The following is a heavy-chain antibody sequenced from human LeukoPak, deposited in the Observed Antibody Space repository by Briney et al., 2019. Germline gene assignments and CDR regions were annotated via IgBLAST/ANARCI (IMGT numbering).Heavy chain of an antibody. D-gene: IGHD4-23*01. J-gene: IGHJ5*02. CDR2: IRSKANNYAT. V-gene: IGHV3-73*01. CDR3: TRRYGANSWWFDP. CDR1: GLTFSGSA. Sequence: GGSLRLSCAASGLTFSGSAMHWVRQASGKGLEWVARIRSKANNYATAYDASVKGRFTISRDDSRNTAYLQMNSLTTEDTAVYYCTRRYGANSWWFDPWGQGTLVTVSS.